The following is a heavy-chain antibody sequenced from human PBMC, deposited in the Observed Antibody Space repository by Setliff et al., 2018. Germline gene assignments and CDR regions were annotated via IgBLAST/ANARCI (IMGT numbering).Heavy chain of an antibody. J-gene: IGHJ4*02. D-gene: IGHD6-13*01. Sequence: SETLSLTCTVSGGSISSYYWSWIRQPPGKGLEWIGYIYYSGSTNYNPSLKSRVTISVDTSKKQFSLKLSSVTAADTAVYYCASTIAAAGTAADYWGQGTLVTVSS. V-gene: IGHV4-59*01. CDR1: GGSISSYY. CDR2: IYYSGST. CDR3: ASTIAAAGTAADY.